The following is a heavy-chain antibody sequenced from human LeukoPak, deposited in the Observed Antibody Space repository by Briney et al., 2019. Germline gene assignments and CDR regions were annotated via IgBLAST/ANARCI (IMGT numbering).Heavy chain of an antibody. CDR1: GGSISSSSYY. CDR3: ARLNDYGDAFDI. J-gene: IGHJ3*02. V-gene: IGHV4-39*07. CDR2: IYYSGST. Sequence: PSETLSLTCTVSGGSISSSSYYWGWIRQPPGKGLEWIGSIYYSGSTNYNPSLKSRVTISVDTSKNQFSLKLSSVTAADTAVYYCARLNDYGDAFDIWGQGTMVTVSS. D-gene: IGHD4-17*01.